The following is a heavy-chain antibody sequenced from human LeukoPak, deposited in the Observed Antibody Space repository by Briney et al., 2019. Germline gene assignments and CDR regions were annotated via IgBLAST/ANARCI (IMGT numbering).Heavy chain of an antibody. D-gene: IGHD3-10*01. J-gene: IGHJ4*02. V-gene: IGHV3-30*02. Sequence: GGSLRLSCAASGFTFSTYGMHWVRQAPGKGLEWVAFIRYNGNNKYYADSVKGRFTVSRDNSRNTLYLQMNSLRAEDTAVYYCARIGSGTFDYWGQGTLVTVSS. CDR2: IRYNGNNK. CDR1: GFTFSTYG. CDR3: ARIGSGTFDY.